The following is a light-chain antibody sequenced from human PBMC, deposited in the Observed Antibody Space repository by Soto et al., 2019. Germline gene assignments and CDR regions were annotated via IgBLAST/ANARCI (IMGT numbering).Light chain of an antibody. CDR3: QQSYSTPLVT. CDR2: AAS. CDR1: QSISSY. J-gene: IGKJ3*01. V-gene: IGKV1-39*01. Sequence: DIQMTQSPSSPSASVGDRVTITCRASQSISSYLNWYQQKPGKAPKLLIYAASSLQSGVPSRFSGSGSGTDFTLTISSLQPADFATYYCQQSYSTPLVTFGHGTKVDIK.